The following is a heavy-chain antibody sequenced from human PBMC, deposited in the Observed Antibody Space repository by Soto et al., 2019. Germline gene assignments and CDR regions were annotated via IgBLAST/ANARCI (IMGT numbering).Heavy chain of an antibody. J-gene: IGHJ6*03. CDR2: IYYSGST. V-gene: IGHV4-39*01. CDR3: ASSILYYYCYYMDV. CDR1: GGSISSSSYY. Sequence: SETLSLTCTVSGGSISSSSYYWGWIRQPPGMVFEWIGSIYYSGSTYYNPSLKSRVTISVDTFKNQFSLKLSSVTAADTAVYYCASSILYYYCYYMDVWGKGTTVTVSS. D-gene: IGHD6-6*01.